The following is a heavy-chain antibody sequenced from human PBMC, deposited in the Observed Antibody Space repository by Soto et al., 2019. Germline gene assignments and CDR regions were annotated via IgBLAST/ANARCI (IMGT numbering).Heavy chain of an antibody. CDR1: GFTFSNYA. CDR2: VTSSGGST. CDR3: AKDGDDRRYYNYYYMDV. J-gene: IGHJ6*03. V-gene: IGHV3-23*01. D-gene: IGHD7-27*01. Sequence: PGGSLRRSCAASGFTFSNYAMSWVRQASGKGLEWVSLVTSSGGSTYYADSVKGRFTISRDNSKNTLYLQMNSLRAEDTSVYYCAKDGDDRRYYNYYYMDVWRKGTTVTVSS.